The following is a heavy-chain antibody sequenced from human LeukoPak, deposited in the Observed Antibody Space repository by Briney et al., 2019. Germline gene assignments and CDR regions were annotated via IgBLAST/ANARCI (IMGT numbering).Heavy chain of an antibody. CDR2: ISSSSSYI. Sequence: GGSLRLSCAASGFTFSSYSMNWVRQAPGKGLEWVSSISSSSSYIYYADSVKGRFTISRDNAKNSLYLQMNSLRAEDTAVYYCAKENGDYIYYYYMDVWGKGTTVTISS. CDR1: GFTFSSYS. V-gene: IGHV3-21*04. CDR3: AKENGDYIYYYYMDV. D-gene: IGHD4-17*01. J-gene: IGHJ6*03.